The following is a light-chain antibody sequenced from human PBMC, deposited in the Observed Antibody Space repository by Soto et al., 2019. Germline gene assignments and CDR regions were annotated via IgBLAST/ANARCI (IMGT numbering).Light chain of an antibody. J-gene: IGKJ1*01. CDR1: QSVSSSY. CDR3: QQYGSSPPCT. Sequence: EIVLTQSPGTLSLSPGERATLSCRASQSVSSSYLAWYQQKPGQAPRLRIYGASSRATGIPDRFSGSGSGTDFTLTISRLEPEDFAVYYCQQYGSSPPCTFGQGNKVEIK. V-gene: IGKV3-20*01. CDR2: GAS.